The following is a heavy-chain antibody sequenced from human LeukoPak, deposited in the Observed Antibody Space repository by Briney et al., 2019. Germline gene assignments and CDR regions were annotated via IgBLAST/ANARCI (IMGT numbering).Heavy chain of an antibody. V-gene: IGHV4-39*07. CDR1: GGSVSSSTYY. J-gene: IGHJ4*02. D-gene: IGHD4-17*01. CDR2: MYHGGST. CDR3: ARGPSGDYGGYFDS. Sequence: SETLSLTCSVSGGSVSSSTYYWGWIRQPPGKGLEWIGSMYHGGSTYYNPSLKSRVTISVDKSNNQFSLDLSPLTAADTAVYYCARGPSGDYGGYFDSWGQGTLVTVSS.